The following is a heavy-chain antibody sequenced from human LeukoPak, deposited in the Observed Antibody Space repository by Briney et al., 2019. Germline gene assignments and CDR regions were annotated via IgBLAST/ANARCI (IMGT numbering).Heavy chain of an antibody. Sequence: SVKVSCKASGGTFSSYAISWVRQAPGQGLEWMGRIIPIFGTANYAQKFQGRVTITTDESTSTAYMQLSSLRSEDTAVYYCARDPSLRGNAFDIWGQGTMVTVSS. V-gene: IGHV1-69*05. CDR3: ARDPSLRGNAFDI. J-gene: IGHJ3*02. D-gene: IGHD3-10*01. CDR1: GGTFSSYA. CDR2: IIPIFGTA.